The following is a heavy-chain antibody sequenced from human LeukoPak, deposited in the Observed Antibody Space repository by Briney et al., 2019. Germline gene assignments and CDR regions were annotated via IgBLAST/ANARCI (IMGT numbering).Heavy chain of an antibody. CDR1: GFTFSSYV. CDR3: ARVASGGSCYDY. V-gene: IGHV3-23*01. Sequence: GGSLRLSCAASGFTFSSYVMSWVRQAPGKGLEFVSGINSDGDTFYADSVKGRFTISRETSKNTLYLQMISLRAEDTAVYYCARVASGGSCYDYWGQGTLVTVSS. J-gene: IGHJ4*02. CDR2: INSDGDT. D-gene: IGHD2-15*01.